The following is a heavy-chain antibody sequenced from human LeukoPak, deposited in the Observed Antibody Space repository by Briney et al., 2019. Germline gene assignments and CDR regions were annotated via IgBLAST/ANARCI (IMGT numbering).Heavy chain of an antibody. Sequence: PSETLSLTCAVYGGSFSGYYWSWIRQPPGEGLEWIGEINHSGSTNYNPSLKSRVTISVDTSKNQFSLKLSSVTAADTAVYYCARKGRITMIVVVPPRVLGYYFDYWGQGTLVTVSS. J-gene: IGHJ4*02. CDR2: INHSGST. CDR3: ARKGRITMIVVVPPRVLGYYFDY. CDR1: GGSFSGYY. D-gene: IGHD3-22*01. V-gene: IGHV4-34*01.